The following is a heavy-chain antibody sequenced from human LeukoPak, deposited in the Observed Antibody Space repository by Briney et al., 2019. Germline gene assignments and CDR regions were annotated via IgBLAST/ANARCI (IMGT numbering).Heavy chain of an antibody. CDR1: GGTFSSYA. V-gene: IGHV1-69*01. Sequence: GSSVKVSCKASGGTFSSYAISWVRQAPGQGLEWMGGIIPIFGTANYAQKFQGRVTITADESTSTAYMELSSLRSEDTAVYYCARSPTPYSYARDGAFDIWGQGTMVTVSS. CDR3: ARSPTPYSYARDGAFDI. CDR2: IIPIFGTA. D-gene: IGHD5-18*01. J-gene: IGHJ3*02.